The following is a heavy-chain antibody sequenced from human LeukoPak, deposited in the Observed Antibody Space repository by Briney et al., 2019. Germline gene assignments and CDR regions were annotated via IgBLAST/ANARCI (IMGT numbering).Heavy chain of an antibody. J-gene: IGHJ4*02. CDR3: ARDPGDEGFDY. Sequence: GGSLRLSCAASGFTFSSYSMNWVRQAPGKGLEWVSSISSSSSYIYYADSVKGRFTISRDNAKHSLYLQMNSLRAEDTAVYYCARDPGDEGFDYWGQGTLVTVSS. CDR2: ISSSSSYI. V-gene: IGHV3-21*01. CDR1: GFTFSSYS. D-gene: IGHD3-10*01.